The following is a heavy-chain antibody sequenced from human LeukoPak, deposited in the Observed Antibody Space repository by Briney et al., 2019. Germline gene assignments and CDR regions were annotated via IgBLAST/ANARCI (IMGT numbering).Heavy chain of an antibody. Sequence: GGSLRLSCAASGFTFNTYAMSWVRQAPGKGLEWVSAISDSGGSAYYADSVKGRFTIFRDNSKNTLYLQMNSLRAEDTAVYYCAKVVVVPAATTKTYYFDFWGQGTLVTVSS. CDR2: ISDSGGSA. V-gene: IGHV3-23*01. J-gene: IGHJ4*02. D-gene: IGHD2-2*01. CDR3: AKVVVVPAATTKTYYFDF. CDR1: GFTFNTYA.